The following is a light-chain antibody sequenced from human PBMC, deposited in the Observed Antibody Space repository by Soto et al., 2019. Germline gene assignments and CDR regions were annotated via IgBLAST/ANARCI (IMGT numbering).Light chain of an antibody. CDR1: QTINKNY. V-gene: IGKV3-20*01. CDR3: QYYGRAPLT. J-gene: IGKJ4*01. Sequence: EIVLTQSPGTLSLSPGERATLSCRASQTINKNYFAWYQQKPGQAPRPLMYSASSRATGIPDRFSGSGSGTDFTLTISRLEPEEFAVYYCQYYGRAPLTFGGGTKVEIK. CDR2: SAS.